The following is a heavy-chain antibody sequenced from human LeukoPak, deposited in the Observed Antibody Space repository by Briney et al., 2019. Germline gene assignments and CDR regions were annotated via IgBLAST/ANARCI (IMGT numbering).Heavy chain of an antibody. D-gene: IGHD3-10*01. CDR1: GGSISSYY. CDR3: AGSITMVRGVINY. V-gene: IGHV4-4*07. CDR2: IYTSGST. J-gene: IGHJ4*02. Sequence: SETLSLTCTVSGGSISSYYWSWIRQPAGKGLEWIGRIYTSGSTNYNPSLKSRVTMSVDTSKNQFSLKLSPVTAADTAVYYCAGSITMVRGVINYWGQGTLVTVSS.